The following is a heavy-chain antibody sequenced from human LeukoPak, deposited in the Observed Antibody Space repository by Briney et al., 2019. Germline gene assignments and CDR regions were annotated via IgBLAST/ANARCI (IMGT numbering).Heavy chain of an antibody. CDR1: GFTFSDYY. J-gene: IGHJ4*02. Sequence: PGGSLRLSCAASGFTFSDYYMSWIRQAPGKGLEWVSYISRNSYTNYADSVKGRFTISRDNAKNTLYLQMNSLRAEDTAVYYCARGGCSGGSCYTFDYWGQGTLVTVSS. CDR2: ISRNSYT. CDR3: ARGGCSGGSCYTFDY. D-gene: IGHD2-15*01. V-gene: IGHV3-11*06.